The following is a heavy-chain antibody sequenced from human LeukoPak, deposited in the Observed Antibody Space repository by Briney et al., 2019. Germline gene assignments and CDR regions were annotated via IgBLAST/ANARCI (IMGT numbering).Heavy chain of an antibody. Sequence: GGSLRLSCAASEFTFSSYWMNWVRQAPGKGLEWVSVIYSGGSTYYVDSVKGRFTISRDNSKNTLYLQMNSLRADDTAVYYCATSGGYYQFDYWGQGTLVTVSS. CDR1: EFTFSSYW. D-gene: IGHD1-26*01. V-gene: IGHV3-53*01. CDR3: ATSGGYYQFDY. CDR2: IYSGGST. J-gene: IGHJ4*02.